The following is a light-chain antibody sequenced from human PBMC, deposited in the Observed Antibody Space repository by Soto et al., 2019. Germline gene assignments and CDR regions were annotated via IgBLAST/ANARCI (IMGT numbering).Light chain of an antibody. J-gene: IGKJ5*01. CDR1: RGITNF. CDR3: QRYNSAPPVT. CDR2: GAS. Sequence: DIRMTQSPSSLSASVGDRVTITCRASRGITNFLAWYQHKPGKVPKLLIYGASTLQSGVPSRFSGSGSGTDFTLTISNLQPEDVATYYCQRYNSAPPVTFGQGTRLEIK. V-gene: IGKV1-27*01.